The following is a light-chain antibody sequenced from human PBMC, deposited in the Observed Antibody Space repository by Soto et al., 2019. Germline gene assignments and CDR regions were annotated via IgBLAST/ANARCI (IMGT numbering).Light chain of an antibody. CDR1: QIVSYNTNNKNY. CDR3: QQYYVAPRT. V-gene: IGKV4-1*01. Sequence: DIVMTQSPDSLAVSLGERATINCKSSQIVSYNTNNKNYLAWYQQKPGQPPKLLIYWASTRESGVPDRFSGSGSGTDFTLTISSLQAEDVAVYYCQQYYVAPRTFGQGTKVEIK. J-gene: IGKJ1*01. CDR2: WAS.